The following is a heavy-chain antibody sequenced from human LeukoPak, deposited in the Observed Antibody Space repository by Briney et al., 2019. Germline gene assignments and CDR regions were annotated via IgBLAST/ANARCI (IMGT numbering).Heavy chain of an antibody. CDR2: INHSGST. D-gene: IGHD5-18*01. Sequence: PSETLSLTCTVSGGSISSGSYYWSWIRQPAGKGLEWIGEINHSGSTNYNPSLKSRVTISVDTSKNQFSLKLSSVTAADTAVYYCASPRGGRRGYSYGYHYYGMDVWGKGTTVTVSS. J-gene: IGHJ6*04. CDR3: ASPRGGRRGYSYGYHYYGMDV. CDR1: GGSISSGSYY. V-gene: IGHV4-61*10.